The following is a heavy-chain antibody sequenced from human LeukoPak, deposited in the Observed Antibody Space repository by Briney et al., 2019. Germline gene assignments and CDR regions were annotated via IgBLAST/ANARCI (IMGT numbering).Heavy chain of an antibody. J-gene: IGHJ5*02. CDR1: GGSISSYY. D-gene: IGHD3-10*01. V-gene: IGHV4-59*12. CDR3: ARGILRITMVRGVRASNWFDP. CDR2: IYYSGST. Sequence: PSETLSLTCTVSGGSISSYYWSWIRQPPGKGLEWIGYIYYSGSTNYNPSLKSRVTISVDTSKNQFSLKLSSVTAADTAVYYCARGILRITMVRGVRASNWFDPWGQGTLVTVSS.